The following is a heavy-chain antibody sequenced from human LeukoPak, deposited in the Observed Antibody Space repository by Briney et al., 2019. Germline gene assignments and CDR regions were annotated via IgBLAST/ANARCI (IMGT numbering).Heavy chain of an antibody. CDR1: GFTVSSNY. V-gene: IGHV3-53*01. CDR3: ARDWNGRGLFDY. D-gene: IGHD1-1*01. J-gene: IGHJ4*02. Sequence: PGGSLRLSCAASGFTVSSNYMSWVRQAPGKGLEWVSVIYSGGSTYYADSVKGRSTISRDNSKNTLYLQMNSLRAEDTAVYYCARDWNGRGLFDYWGQGTLVTVSS. CDR2: IYSGGST.